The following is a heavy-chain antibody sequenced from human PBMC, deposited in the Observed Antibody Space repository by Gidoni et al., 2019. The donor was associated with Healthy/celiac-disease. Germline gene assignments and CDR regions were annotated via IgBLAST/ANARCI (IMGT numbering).Heavy chain of an antibody. CDR3: ARAVCSSTSCYTKLHYYYMDV. J-gene: IGHJ6*03. Sequence: QVQLVQSGAEVKKPGASVKVSCKASGYTFTGDYMHWVRQAPGQGLEWMGWINPNSGGTNYAQKFQGRVTMTRDTSISTAYMELSRLRSDDTAVYYCARAVCSSTSCYTKLHYYYMDVWGKGTTVTVSS. V-gene: IGHV1-2*02. CDR1: GYTFTGDY. CDR2: INPNSGGT. D-gene: IGHD2-2*02.